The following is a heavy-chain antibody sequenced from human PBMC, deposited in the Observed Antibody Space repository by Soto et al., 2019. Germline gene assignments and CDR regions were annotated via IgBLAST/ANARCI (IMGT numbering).Heavy chain of an antibody. Sequence: QVQLVQSGAEVKKPGSSVKVSCKASGGTFSSYAISWVRQAPGQGLEWKGEIIPSFGTENYAQKFQGRVTITADESTSTAYMELSSLRSEDTAVYYCARGVVPAAIPTAFDIWGQGTMVTVSS. D-gene: IGHD2-2*02. J-gene: IGHJ3*02. V-gene: IGHV1-69*01. CDR3: ARGVVPAAIPTAFDI. CDR1: GGTFSSYA. CDR2: IIPSFGTE.